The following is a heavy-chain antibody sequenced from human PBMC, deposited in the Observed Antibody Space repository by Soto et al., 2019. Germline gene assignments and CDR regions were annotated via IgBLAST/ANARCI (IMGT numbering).Heavy chain of an antibody. Sequence: ASVKVSCKASGYTFTGYYMHWVRQAPGQGLEWMGWINPNSGGRNYAQKFQGRVTMTRDTSISTAYMELSRLRSDDTAVYYCARATEYSSSFDPWGQGTLVTVFS. CDR2: INPNSGGR. CDR3: ARATEYSSSFDP. J-gene: IGHJ5*02. D-gene: IGHD6-6*01. CDR1: GYTFTGYY. V-gene: IGHV1-2*02.